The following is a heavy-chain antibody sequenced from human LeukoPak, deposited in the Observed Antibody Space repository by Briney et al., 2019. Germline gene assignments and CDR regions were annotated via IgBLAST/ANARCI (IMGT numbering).Heavy chain of an antibody. D-gene: IGHD1-26*01. V-gene: IGHV4-38-2*01. CDR1: GYSISSGYY. CDR2: IYHSGNT. Sequence: SETLSLTCAVSGYSISSGYYWGWLRQPPGQGLEWIGNIYHSGNTYYNPSLKSRVTISVDTSKNQFSLKLSSVTAADTALYYCARRIVGATFDYWGQGTLVTVSS. CDR3: ARRIVGATFDY. J-gene: IGHJ4*02.